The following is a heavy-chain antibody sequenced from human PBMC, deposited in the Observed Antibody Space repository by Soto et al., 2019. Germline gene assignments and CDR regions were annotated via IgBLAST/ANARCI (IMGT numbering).Heavy chain of an antibody. J-gene: IGHJ4*02. CDR3: ARDGGSYYLDY. CDR1: GFSFSSYA. D-gene: IGHD1-26*01. CDR2: ISSNGGST. V-gene: IGHV3-64*01. Sequence: PGGSLRLSCAASGFSFSSYAMHWVRQAPGKGLEYVSTISSNGGSTYYANSVKGRFTISRDNSKNTLYLQMGSLRAEDMAVYYCARDGGSYYLDYWGQGTLVTVSS.